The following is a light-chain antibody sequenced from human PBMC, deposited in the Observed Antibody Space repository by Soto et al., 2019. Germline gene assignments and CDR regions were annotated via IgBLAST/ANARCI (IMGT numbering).Light chain of an antibody. CDR3: QSYDSSLSYV. J-gene: IGLJ1*01. CDR2: EVS. Sequence: QSVLTQPASVSGSPGQSITISCSGTSSDVGSYDHVAWYQQFPGKTPKLTIYEVSNRPSGVSSRFSGSKSGNTASLTISGLQAEDEADYYCQSYDSSLSYVFGTGTKVTVL. V-gene: IGLV2-14*01. CDR1: SSDVGSYDH.